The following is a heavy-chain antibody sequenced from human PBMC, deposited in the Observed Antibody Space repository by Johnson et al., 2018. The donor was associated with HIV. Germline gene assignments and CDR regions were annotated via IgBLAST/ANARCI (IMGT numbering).Heavy chain of an antibody. D-gene: IGHD2-21*02. CDR2: ISYDGSNK. J-gene: IGHJ3*02. Sequence: QVQLVESGGGVVQPGRSLRLSCSASGFTFSSYAMPWVRQAPGKGLEWVAVISYDGSNKYYADSVKGRFTISRDNSKNTLYLKMNSLRDEDTAVYYCARDAEEYCGGDCYLWGLGAFDIWGQGTMVTVSS. CDR1: GFTFSSYA. V-gene: IGHV3-30-3*01. CDR3: ARDAEEYCGGDCYLWGLGAFDI.